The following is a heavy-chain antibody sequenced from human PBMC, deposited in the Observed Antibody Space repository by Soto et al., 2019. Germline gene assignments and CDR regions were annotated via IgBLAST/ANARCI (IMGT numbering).Heavy chain of an antibody. D-gene: IGHD3-10*01. CDR1: GASVNTYS. CDR3: AKDREEGYNFYYGMEV. CDR2: IYTSAST. V-gene: IGHV4-4*07. Sequence: LSLTCTVSGASVNTYSWSWIRQPAGKGLELIVRIYTSASTNYSPSLKGRLTLSVATSKNQVSLKLTSVTAADTAIYYCAKDREEGYNFYYGMEVWGQGAKVTVFS. J-gene: IGHJ6*01.